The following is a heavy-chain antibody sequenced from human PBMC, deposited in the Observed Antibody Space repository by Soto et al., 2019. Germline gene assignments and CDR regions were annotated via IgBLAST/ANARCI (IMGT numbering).Heavy chain of an antibody. CDR2: INPNSGGT. Sequence: GASVKVSCKASGYTFTGYYMYWVRQAPGQGLEWMGWINPNSGGTNYAQKFQGRVTMTRDTSISTAYMELSRLRSDDTAVYYCARDRDDSSGHYPTGRACWLDPWGQGTLVTVSS. J-gene: IGHJ5*02. V-gene: IGHV1-2*02. CDR3: ARDRDDSSGHYPTGRACWLDP. D-gene: IGHD3-22*01. CDR1: GYTFTGYY.